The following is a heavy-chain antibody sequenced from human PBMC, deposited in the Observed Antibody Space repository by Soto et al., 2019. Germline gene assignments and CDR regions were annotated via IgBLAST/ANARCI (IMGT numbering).Heavy chain of an antibody. D-gene: IGHD3-10*01. CDR1: GGTFNTYS. J-gene: IGHJ3*02. CDR2: IIPMLGVR. Sequence: QVQLVQSGAEVKKPGSSVKVSCKDSGGTFNTYSMFWVRQAPGQGLEWMGRIIPMLGVRNYAQRFQDRVTITADESPAVVHMQLSSLRCEDTALYYCTIGSWSVKVFDIWGQGTMVTVSS. V-gene: IGHV1-69*02. CDR3: TIGSWSVKVFDI.